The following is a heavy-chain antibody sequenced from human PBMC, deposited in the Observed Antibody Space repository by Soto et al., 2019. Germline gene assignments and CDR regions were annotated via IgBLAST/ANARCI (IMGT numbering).Heavy chain of an antibody. D-gene: IGHD6-13*01. V-gene: IGHV4-31*03. J-gene: IGHJ5*02. Sequence: SETLSLTCTVSGGSISSGGYYWSWIRQHPGKGLEWIGYIYYSGSTYYNPSLKSRVTISVDTSKNQFSLKLSSVTAADTAVYCCAREKLSIAAAGFNWFDPWGQGTLVTVS. CDR2: IYYSGST. CDR3: AREKLSIAAAGFNWFDP. CDR1: GGSISSGGYY.